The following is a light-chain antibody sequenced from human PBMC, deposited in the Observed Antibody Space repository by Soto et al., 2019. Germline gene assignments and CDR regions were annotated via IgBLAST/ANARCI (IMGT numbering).Light chain of an antibody. CDR1: SSDVGRYNY. Sequence: QSVLTQPASVSGSPGQSITISCTGASSDVGRYNYVSWYQLHPGKAPKLIIYEVSNRPLGVSNRFSGSKSGNTASLTISGLRAEDEADYYCNSYTSSTAYVFGTGNKVTVL. J-gene: IGLJ1*01. CDR3: NSYTSSTAYV. V-gene: IGLV2-14*01. CDR2: EVS.